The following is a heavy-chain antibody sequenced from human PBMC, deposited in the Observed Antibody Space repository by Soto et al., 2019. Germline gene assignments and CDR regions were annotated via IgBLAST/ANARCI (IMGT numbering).Heavy chain of an antibody. Sequence: ASVKVSCKASGYTFTNNDVSWVRQATGQGLEWMGWMNPGSGDTGYARKFQGRVTMTRDISIATAYMELNSLTSEDTAIYYCARMESFGSLNWFDPWGQGXLVTVYS. V-gene: IGHV1-8*01. CDR1: GYTFTNND. J-gene: IGHJ5*02. CDR2: MNPGSGDT. CDR3: ARMESFGSLNWFDP. D-gene: IGHD5-18*01.